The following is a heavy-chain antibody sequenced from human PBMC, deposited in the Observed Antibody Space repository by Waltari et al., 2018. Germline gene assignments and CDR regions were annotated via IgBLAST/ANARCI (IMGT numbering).Heavy chain of an antibody. CDR2: VSYSVTT. D-gene: IGHD5-12*01. Sequence: QLQLQESGTGLVKPSETLSLTCSVSGGSVTNNRHYWAWIRQPPGQGLEWSATVSYSVTTYSSPSLRGRVTISRDTSTNQLSVKLGSVTATDTALYYCATYIGASLGTAAFDVWGQGTMVTVSS. J-gene: IGHJ3*01. CDR3: ATYIGASLGTAAFDV. V-gene: IGHV4-39*01. CDR1: GGSVTNNRHY.